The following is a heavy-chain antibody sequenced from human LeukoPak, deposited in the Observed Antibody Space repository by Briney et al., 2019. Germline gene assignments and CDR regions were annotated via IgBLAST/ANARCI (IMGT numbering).Heavy chain of an antibody. CDR3: ARISGWYQGDAFDI. V-gene: IGHV1-8*01. CDR2: MNPNSGNT. J-gene: IGHJ3*02. D-gene: IGHD6-19*01. Sequence: ASVKVSCKASGYTFTSYDINWVRQATGQGLEWMGWMNPNSGNTGYAQKFQGRVTMTRNTSISTAYMELSSLRSEDTAVYYCARISGWYQGDAFDIWGPGTMVTVSS. CDR1: GYTFTSYD.